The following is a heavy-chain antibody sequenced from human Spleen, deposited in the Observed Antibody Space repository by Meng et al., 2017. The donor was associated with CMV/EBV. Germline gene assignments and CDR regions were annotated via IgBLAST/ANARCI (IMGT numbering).Heavy chain of an antibody. CDR1: GYTFINYF. D-gene: IGHD6-6*01. CDR2: TNPSGGRA. V-gene: IGHV1-46*01. J-gene: IGHJ4*02. Sequence: ASVKVSCKASGYTFINYFIYWVRQAPGQGLEWMGITNPSGGRASYTQKFQGRVTMTRDTSTSTVYMELSSLTSEDTAVYYCARSLGSSVGSMQYGLGYWGQGTLVTVSS. CDR3: ARSLGSSVGSMQYGLGY.